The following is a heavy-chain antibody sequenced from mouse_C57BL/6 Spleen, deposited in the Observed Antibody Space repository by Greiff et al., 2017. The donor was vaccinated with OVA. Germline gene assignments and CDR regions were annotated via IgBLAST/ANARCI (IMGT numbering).Heavy chain of an antibody. CDR2: IYPRDGST. V-gene: IGHV1-85*01. Sequence: QVQLKESGPELVKPGASVKLSCKASGYTFTSYDINWVKQRPGQGLEWIGWIYPRDGSTKYNEKFKGKATLTVDTSSSTAYMELHSLTSEDSAVYFCARSNKYEYDDWYFDVWGKGTTVTVAS. D-gene: IGHD2-4*01. J-gene: IGHJ1*03. CDR3: ARSNKYEYDDWYFDV. CDR1: GYTFTSYD.